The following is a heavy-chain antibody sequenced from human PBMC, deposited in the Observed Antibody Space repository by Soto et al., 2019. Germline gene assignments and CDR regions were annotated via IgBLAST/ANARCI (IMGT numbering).Heavy chain of an antibody. Sequence: QVQLVESGGGVVQPGRSLRLSCAASGFTFSSYGMHWVRQAPGKGLEWVAVISYDGSNKYYADSVKGRFTISRDNSKNTLYLQMHSLRAEDTDVYYCAKETAYYDILTGYVGDYWGQGTLVTVSS. V-gene: IGHV3-30*18. D-gene: IGHD3-9*01. CDR2: ISYDGSNK. J-gene: IGHJ4*02. CDR1: GFTFSSYG. CDR3: AKETAYYDILTGYVGDY.